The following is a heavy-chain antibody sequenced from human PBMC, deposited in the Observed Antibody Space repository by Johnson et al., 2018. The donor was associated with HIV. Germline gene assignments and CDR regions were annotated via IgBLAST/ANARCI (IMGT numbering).Heavy chain of an antibody. D-gene: IGHD1-26*01. CDR2: ISSNGGST. Sequence: MLLVESGGGVVQPGGSLRLSCAASGFTFSSYAIHWVRQAPGKGLEYVSAISSNGGSTYYANSVKGRFTISRDNSKNTLYLQMGSLRAEDMAVYYCAREGLIVGATLGAFDIWGQGTMVTVSS. CDR1: GFTFSSYA. J-gene: IGHJ3*02. V-gene: IGHV3-64*01. CDR3: AREGLIVGATLGAFDI.